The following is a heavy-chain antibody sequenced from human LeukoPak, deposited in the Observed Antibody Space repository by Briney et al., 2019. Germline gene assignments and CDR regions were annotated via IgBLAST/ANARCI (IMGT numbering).Heavy chain of an antibody. CDR1: GDSLSSGYY. CDR2: VYHTGST. CDR3: ARPLGRYSPYYFDH. Sequence: SETLSLTCSVTGDSLSSGYYWGWIRQPPGKALEWIGSVYHTGSTYYNPSLKTRLTIFVGTLTNQFSLRLTSVTAADTAMYFCARPLGRYSPYYFDHWGQGKLVTVSS. V-gene: IGHV4-38-2*01. J-gene: IGHJ4*02. D-gene: IGHD3-10*01.